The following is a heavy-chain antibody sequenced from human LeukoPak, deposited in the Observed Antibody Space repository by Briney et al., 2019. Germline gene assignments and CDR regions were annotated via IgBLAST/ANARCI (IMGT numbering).Heavy chain of an antibody. Sequence: PGRSLRLSCAASGFTFDDYAMHWVRQAPGKGLEWVSGISWNSGSIGYADSVKGRFTISRDNAKNSLYLQMNSLRAEDTALYYCARDARGYSYGVTGYFDYWGQGTLVTVSS. CDR1: GFTFDDYA. CDR3: ARDARGYSYGVTGYFDY. J-gene: IGHJ4*02. D-gene: IGHD5-18*01. CDR2: ISWNSGSI. V-gene: IGHV3-9*01.